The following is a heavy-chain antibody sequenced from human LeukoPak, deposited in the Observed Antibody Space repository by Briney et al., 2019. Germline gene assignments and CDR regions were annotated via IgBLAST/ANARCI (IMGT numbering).Heavy chain of an antibody. Sequence: GGSLRLSRAASGFTFSSYAMSWVRQAPGKGLEWVSAISGSGGSTYYADSVKGRFTISRDNSKNTLYLQMNSLRAEDTAVYYRAKDPWTVTGYYFDYWGQGTLVTVSS. J-gene: IGHJ4*02. V-gene: IGHV3-23*01. D-gene: IGHD4-17*01. CDR3: AKDPWTVTGYYFDY. CDR1: GFTFSSYA. CDR2: ISGSGGST.